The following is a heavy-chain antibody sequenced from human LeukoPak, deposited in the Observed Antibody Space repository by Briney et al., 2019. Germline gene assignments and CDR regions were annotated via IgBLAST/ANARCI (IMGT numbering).Heavy chain of an antibody. CDR3: AREMATITFDY. V-gene: IGHV1-69*05. CDR2: IIPIFGPA. CDR1: GGTFSSYA. Sequence: ASVKVSCKXSGGTFSSYAISWVRQAPGQGLEWMGRIIPIFGPANYAQKFQGRLTVTTDESTSTAYMELSSLRSEDTAVYYCAREMATITFDYWGQGTLVTVSS. D-gene: IGHD5-24*01. J-gene: IGHJ4*02.